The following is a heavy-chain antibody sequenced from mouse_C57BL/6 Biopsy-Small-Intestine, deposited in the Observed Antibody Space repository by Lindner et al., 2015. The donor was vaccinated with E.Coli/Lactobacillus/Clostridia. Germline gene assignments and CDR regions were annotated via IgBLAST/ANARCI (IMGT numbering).Heavy chain of an antibody. CDR1: GYSFTDYN. J-gene: IGHJ4*01. CDR2: INPYYGST. D-gene: IGHD2-3*01. CDR3: ARRRLLRAMDY. Sequence: VQLQESGAELVKPGASVKISCKASGYSFTDYNMNWVKQSHGKSLEWLGNINPYYGSTSYNQKFQGKATLTVDKSSSTAYMQLNSLTSEDSAVYYCARRRLLRAMDYWGQGTSVTVSS. V-gene: IGHV1-39*01.